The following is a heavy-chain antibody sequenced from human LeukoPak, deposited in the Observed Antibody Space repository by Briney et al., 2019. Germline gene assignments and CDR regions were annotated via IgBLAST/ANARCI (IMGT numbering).Heavy chain of an antibody. CDR3: ARVGYDSSGYYYSLYNWFDP. V-gene: IGHV4-39*07. Sequence: SETLSLTCTVSGGPISSSSYYWGWIRQPPGKGLEWIGSIYYSGSTYYNPSLKSRVTISVDTSKNQFSLKLSSVTAADTAVYYCARVGYDSSGYYYSLYNWFDPWGQGTLVTVSS. CDR1: GGPISSSSYY. CDR2: IYYSGST. D-gene: IGHD3-22*01. J-gene: IGHJ5*02.